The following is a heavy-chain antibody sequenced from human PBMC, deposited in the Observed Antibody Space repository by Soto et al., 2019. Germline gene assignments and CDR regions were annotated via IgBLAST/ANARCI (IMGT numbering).Heavy chain of an antibody. V-gene: IGHV3-20*01. CDR3: ARDFVHYGDSQAVGAFDI. CDR2: INWNGGST. CDR1: GFTFDDYG. Sequence: GGSLRLSCAASGFTFDDYGMSWVRQAPGKGLEWVSGINWNGGSTGYADSVKGRFTISRDNAKNSLYLQMNSLRAEDTALYHCARDFVHYGDSQAVGAFDIWGQGTMVTVSS. D-gene: IGHD4-17*01. J-gene: IGHJ3*02.